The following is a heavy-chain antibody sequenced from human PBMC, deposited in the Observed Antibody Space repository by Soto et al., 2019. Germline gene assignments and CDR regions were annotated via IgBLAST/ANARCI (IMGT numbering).Heavy chain of an antibody. V-gene: IGHV3-33*01. D-gene: IGHD6-19*01. CDR2: IWYDGSNK. CDR1: GFTFSSYG. Sequence: GGSLRLSCAASGFTFSSYGMHWVRQAPGEGLEWVAVIWYDGSNKYYADSVKGRFTISRDNSKNTLYLQMNSLRAEDTAVYYCARDEQSSGWYPNYWYFDLWGRGTLVTVSS. J-gene: IGHJ2*01. CDR3: ARDEQSSGWYPNYWYFDL.